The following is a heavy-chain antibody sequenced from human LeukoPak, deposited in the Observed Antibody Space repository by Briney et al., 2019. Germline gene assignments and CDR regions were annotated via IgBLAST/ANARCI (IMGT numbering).Heavy chain of an antibody. CDR1: GFTFLHYS. J-gene: IGHJ4*02. CDR2: ISWDGGIT. CDR3: AKDSNTGGYSFGS. D-gene: IGHD5-12*01. V-gene: IGHV3-43*01. Sequence: GGGLGLSCAASGFTFLHYSIHLGREPPGEGGGWGSLISWDGGITYYADSVRGRFTISRDNSKNSLSLEMNSLRTEDTALYYCAKDSNTGGYSFGSWGQGTLVTVSP.